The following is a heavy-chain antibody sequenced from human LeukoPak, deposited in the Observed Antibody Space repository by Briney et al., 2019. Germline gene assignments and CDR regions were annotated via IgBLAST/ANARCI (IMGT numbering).Heavy chain of an antibody. CDR3: ARGFPPRRNYDSSGYYSSYFDY. CDR2: ISAYNGHT. J-gene: IGHJ4*02. CDR1: GYTFTSYG. V-gene: IGHV1-18*01. D-gene: IGHD3-22*01. Sequence: GASVKVSCKASGYTFTSYGLTWVRQAPGQGLEWMGWISAYNGHTRYPQKLQGRVTMTTDTSTSTAYMELRSLRSDDTAVYYCARGFPPRRNYDSSGYYSSYFDYWGQGTLVTVSS.